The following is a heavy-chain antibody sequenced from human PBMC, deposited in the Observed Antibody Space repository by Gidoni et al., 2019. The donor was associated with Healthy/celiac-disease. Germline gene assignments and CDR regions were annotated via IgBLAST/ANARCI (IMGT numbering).Heavy chain of an antibody. V-gene: IGHV1-69*01. Sequence: QVQLVQSGAEVKKPGSSVKVSCKASGGPFSSSAISWVRQAPGQGLEWMGGIIPIFGTANYAQKFQGRVTITADESTSTAYMELSSLRSEDTAVYYCARGAVVGYSYGTGYYYGMDVWGQGTTVTVSS. CDR2: IIPIFGTA. CDR3: ARGAVVGYSYGTGYYYGMDV. D-gene: IGHD5-18*01. CDR1: GGPFSSSA. J-gene: IGHJ6*02.